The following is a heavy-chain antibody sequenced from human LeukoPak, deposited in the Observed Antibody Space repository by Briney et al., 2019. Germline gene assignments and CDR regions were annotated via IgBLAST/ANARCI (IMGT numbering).Heavy chain of an antibody. D-gene: IGHD2-8*01. J-gene: IGHJ4*02. CDR2: SGSGGTI. CDR3: AKEMVLSGVSQFDY. V-gene: IGHV3-23*01. CDR1: GFTFSSYA. Sequence: QPGGSLRLSCAASGFTFSSYAMSWVRQAPGKGLEWVSGSGSGGTIYYADSVKGRFTISRDNSKNTMYLQMTSLRAEDTALYYCAKEMVLSGVSQFDYWGQGTLVTVSS.